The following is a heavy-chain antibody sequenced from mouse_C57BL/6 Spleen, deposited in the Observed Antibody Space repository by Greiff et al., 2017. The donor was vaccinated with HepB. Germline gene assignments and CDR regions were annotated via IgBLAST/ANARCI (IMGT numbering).Heavy chain of an antibody. CDR3: ARSDGYNGY. J-gene: IGHJ2*01. D-gene: IGHD2-3*01. CDR1: GYTFTSYW. CDR2: IDPSDSYT. V-gene: IGHV1-50*01. Sequence: QVQLQQPGAELVKPGASVKLSCKASGYTFTSYWMQWVKQRPGQGLEWIGEIDPSDSYTNYNQKFKGKATLTVDTSSSTAYMQLSSLTSEDSAVYYCARSDGYNGYWGQGTTLTVSS.